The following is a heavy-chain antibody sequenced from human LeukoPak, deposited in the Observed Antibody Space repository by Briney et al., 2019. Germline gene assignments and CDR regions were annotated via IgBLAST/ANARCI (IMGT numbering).Heavy chain of an antibody. V-gene: IGHV4-39*01. CDR3: AGQSGWSEPFDY. J-gene: IGHJ4*02. CDR2: IYYSGRT. D-gene: IGHD6-19*01. CDR1: GGSISSSVCY. Sequence: SETLSLTCTVSGGSISSSVCYWGWIRQSPGKGLEWIGRIYYSGRTYYNPSLKSRVTISVDTSKNQFSLKLSSVTAADTAVYYCAGQSGWSEPFDYWGQGTLVTVSS.